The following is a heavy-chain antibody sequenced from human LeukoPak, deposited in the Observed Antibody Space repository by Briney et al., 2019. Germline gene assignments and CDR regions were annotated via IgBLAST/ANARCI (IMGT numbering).Heavy chain of an antibody. CDR3: AKVGARGCSSSTCFIY. Sequence: TGGSLRLSCAASGFTFRSYAMSWVRQGPGKGLEWVSVISGSGGSTYYRDSVKGRFTISRDNSKNTLYLQMNSLRPEDTAVYYCAKVGARGCSSSTCFIYWGQGTLVAVSS. CDR2: ISGSGGST. D-gene: IGHD2-2*01. V-gene: IGHV3-23*01. J-gene: IGHJ4*02. CDR1: GFTFRSYA.